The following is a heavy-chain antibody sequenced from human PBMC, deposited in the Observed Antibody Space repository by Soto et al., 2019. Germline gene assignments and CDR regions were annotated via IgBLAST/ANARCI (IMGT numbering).Heavy chain of an antibody. Sequence: QVQLQASGPGLVKPSETLSLSCTVSGASVSSGSYYWTWLRQLPWKGLEWIGYVYFTGATNYNPSLKRRVRMSRDTSKNQFSLNLNSVTAAETGIYFCAREGRSTAHLDSWGQGALVTVSS. J-gene: IGHJ4*02. CDR2: VYFTGAT. CDR3: AREGRSTAHLDS. D-gene: IGHD2-21*02. CDR1: GASVSSGSYY. V-gene: IGHV4-61*01.